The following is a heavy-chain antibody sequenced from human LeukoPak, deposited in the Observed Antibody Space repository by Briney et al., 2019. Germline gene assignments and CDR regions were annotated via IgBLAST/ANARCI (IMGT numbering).Heavy chain of an antibody. CDR3: AKDETSGTTRGRAFDI. V-gene: IGHV3-23*01. D-gene: IGHD1-1*01. CDR1: GFTFSSYA. CDR2: LRGSGGST. J-gene: IGHJ3*02. Sequence: GSLRLSCAASGFTFSSYAMSWVRQAPGKGLEWVSGLRGSGGSTYYADSVKGRFTISRDNSKNTLYLQMSSLRAEDTAVYYCAKDETSGTTRGRAFDIWGQGTMVTVSS.